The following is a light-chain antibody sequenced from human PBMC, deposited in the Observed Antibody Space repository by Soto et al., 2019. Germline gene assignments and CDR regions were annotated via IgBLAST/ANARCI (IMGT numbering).Light chain of an antibody. CDR3: QQYSSDSNA. CDR2: KAS. Sequence: DIPMTQSPSTLSASVGDRVTITCRASQTINIWLAWYQQKPGKVPKLLIYKASTLERGVPSRFIGSGSGTDFTLTISSLQPDDFGTYYCQQYSSDSNAFGQGTKVEIK. J-gene: IGKJ2*01. CDR1: QTINIW. V-gene: IGKV1-5*03.